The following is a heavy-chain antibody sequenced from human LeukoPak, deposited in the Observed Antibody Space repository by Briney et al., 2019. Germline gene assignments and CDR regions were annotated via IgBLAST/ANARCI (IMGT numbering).Heavy chain of an antibody. CDR1: GFTFSRYW. J-gene: IGHJ3*02. CDR2: IRQDGSEK. Sequence: PGGSLRLSCAASGFTFSRYWMRWVRQAPGKGLEWVASIRQDGSEKYSVDSVKGRFTVSRDNAKNSLYLQMNSLRAADTALYYCAREADLGTTISGSFDIWGQGTMVTVSS. CDR3: AREADLGTTISGSFDI. V-gene: IGHV3-7*01. D-gene: IGHD5-24*01.